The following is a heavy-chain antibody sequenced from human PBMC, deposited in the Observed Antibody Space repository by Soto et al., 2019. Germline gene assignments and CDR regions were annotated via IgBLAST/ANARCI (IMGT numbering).Heavy chain of an antibody. CDR3: AREGGDQYYYDSSGYKTALDAFDI. CDR2: INPSGGST. CDR1: GYIFTSYY. V-gene: IGHV1-46*01. Sequence: GTSVNVSCKASGYIFTSYYMHWVRQAPGQGLEWMGIINPSGGSTSYAQKFQGRVTMTRDTSTSTVYMELSSLRSEDTAVYYCAREGGDQYYYDSSGYKTALDAFDIWGQGTMVTVSS. D-gene: IGHD3-22*01. J-gene: IGHJ3*02.